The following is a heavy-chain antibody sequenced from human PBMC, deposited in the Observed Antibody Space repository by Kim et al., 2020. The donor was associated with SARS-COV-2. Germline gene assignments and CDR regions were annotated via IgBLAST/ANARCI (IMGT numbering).Heavy chain of an antibody. CDR2: IYPGDSDT. V-gene: IGHV5-51*01. CDR3: ARRGALNCGGDYHMGRRCYYFDY. Sequence: GESLKISCKGSGYSFTSYWIGWVRQMPGKGLEWIGIIYPGDSDTRYSPSFQGQVTISADKSISTAYLQWSSLKASDTAMYYCARRGALNCGGDYHMGRRCYYFDYWGQGTLVTVSS. J-gene: IGHJ4*02. CDR1: GYSFTSYW. D-gene: IGHD2-21*02.